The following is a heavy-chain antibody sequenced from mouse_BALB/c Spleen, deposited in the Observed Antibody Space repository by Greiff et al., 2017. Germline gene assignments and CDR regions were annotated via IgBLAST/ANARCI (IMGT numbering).Heavy chain of an antibody. CDR2: INPYNDGT. Sequence: EVQLQQSGPELVKPGASVKMPCKASGYTFTSYVMHWVKQKPGQGLEWIGYINPYNDGTKYNEKFKGKATLTSDKSSSTAYMELSSLTSEDSAVYYCARRGPYYGSSSFDYWGQGTTLTVSS. CDR1: GYTFTSYV. D-gene: IGHD1-1*01. J-gene: IGHJ2*01. V-gene: IGHV1-14*01. CDR3: ARRGPYYGSSSFDY.